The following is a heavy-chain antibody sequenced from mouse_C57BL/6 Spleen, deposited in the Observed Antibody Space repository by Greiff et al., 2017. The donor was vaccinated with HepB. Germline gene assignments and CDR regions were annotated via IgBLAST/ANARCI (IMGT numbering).Heavy chain of an antibody. Sequence: QVQLQQPGAELVKPGASVKLSCKASGYTFTSYWMQWVKQRPGQGLEWIGEIDPSDSYTNYNQKFKGKATLTVDTSSSTAYMQLSSLTSEDSAVYYGARSRDYGRPFAYWGQGTLVTVSA. J-gene: IGHJ3*01. D-gene: IGHD1-1*01. CDR2: IDPSDSYT. CDR1: GYTFTSYW. CDR3: ARSRDYGRPFAY. V-gene: IGHV1-50*01.